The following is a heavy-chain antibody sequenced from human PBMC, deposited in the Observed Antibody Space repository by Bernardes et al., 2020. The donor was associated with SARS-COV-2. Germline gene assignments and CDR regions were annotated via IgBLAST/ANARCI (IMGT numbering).Heavy chain of an antibody. CDR1: GGFISNYY. CDR2: IYSSGST. V-gene: IGHV4-4*07. D-gene: IGHD2-2*01. J-gene: IGHJ4*02. CDR3: ARASCDSETSCYYFDS. Sequence: SETLSLTCTVSGGFISNYYWAWIRQPAGKGLEWIGRIYSSGSTNYNPSLKSRVTMSVDTSNNQFSLRLTSVIAADTAVYYCARASCDSETSCYYFDSWGQGTLVTVSS.